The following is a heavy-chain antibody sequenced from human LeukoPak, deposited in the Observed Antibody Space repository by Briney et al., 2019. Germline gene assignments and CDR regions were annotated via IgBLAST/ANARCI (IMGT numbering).Heavy chain of an antibody. CDR2: IYYSGST. J-gene: IGHJ3*02. CDR3: ARGDYVGQAFDI. CDR1: GGSISSYY. V-gene: IGHV4-59*01. D-gene: IGHD4-17*01. Sequence: SETLSLTCTVSGGSISSYYWSWIRQPPGKGLEWIGYIYYSGSTNYNPSHKSRVTISVDTSKNQFSLKLSSVTAADTAVYYCARGDYVGQAFDIWGQGTMVTVSS.